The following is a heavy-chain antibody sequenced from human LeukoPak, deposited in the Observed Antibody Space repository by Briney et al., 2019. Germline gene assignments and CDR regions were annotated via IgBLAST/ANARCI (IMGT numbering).Heavy chain of an antibody. Sequence: SETLSLTYTVSGGSISSSNYYWGWIRQPPGKGLEWIGSIYYSGSTFYNPSLKSRVTISVDTSKNQFSLKLSSVTAADTAVYYCARSHSRGFYYMDVWGKGTTVTVSS. D-gene: IGHD3-22*01. CDR1: GGSISSSNYY. J-gene: IGHJ6*03. CDR3: ARSHSRGFYYMDV. V-gene: IGHV4-39*01. CDR2: IYYSGST.